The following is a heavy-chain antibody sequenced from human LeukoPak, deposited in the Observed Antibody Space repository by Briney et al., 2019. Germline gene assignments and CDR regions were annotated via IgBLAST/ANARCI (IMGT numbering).Heavy chain of an antibody. CDR2: ISSSSSYI. J-gene: IGHJ3*02. D-gene: IGHD3-22*01. V-gene: IGHV3-21*01. CDR3: ASALKRSSGYYDAFDI. CDR1: GFTFSSYS. Sequence: GGSLRLSCAASGFTFSSYSMNWVRQAPGKGLEWVSSISSSSSYIYYADSVKGRFTISRDNAKNSLYLQMNSLRAEDTAVYYCASALKRSSGYYDAFDIWGQGTMVTVSS.